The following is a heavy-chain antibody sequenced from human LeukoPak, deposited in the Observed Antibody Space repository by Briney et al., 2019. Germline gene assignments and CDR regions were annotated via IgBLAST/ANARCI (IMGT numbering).Heavy chain of an antibody. CDR1: GGSISSSSYY. CDR3: ARVYGSGSYYNGYYYYYMDV. D-gene: IGHD3-10*01. J-gene: IGHJ6*03. V-gene: IGHV4-39*01. CDR2: IYYSGST. Sequence: SETLSLTCTVSGGSISSSSYYWGWTRQPPGKGLEWIGSIYYSGSTYYNPSLKSRVTISVDTSKNQFSLKLSSVTAADTAVYYCARVYGSGSYYNGYYYYYMDVWGKGTTVTISS.